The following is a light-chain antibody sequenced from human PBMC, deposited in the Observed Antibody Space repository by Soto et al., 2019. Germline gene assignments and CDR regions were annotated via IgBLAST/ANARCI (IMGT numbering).Light chain of an antibody. CDR3: SSYTTSNTVV. CDR1: SSDIGSYNR. CDR2: EVF. V-gene: IGLV2-18*02. Sequence: QSALTQPPSVSGSPGQSVTISCIGTSSDIGSYNRVAWYQQFPGKAPKLIIYEVFMRSSGVPDRFSGSKGGNRASLTISGLQAEDEADYHCSSYTTSNTVVFGGGTKVTVL. J-gene: IGLJ2*01.